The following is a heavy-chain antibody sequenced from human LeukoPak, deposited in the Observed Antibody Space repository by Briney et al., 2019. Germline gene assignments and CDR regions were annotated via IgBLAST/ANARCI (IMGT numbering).Heavy chain of an antibody. J-gene: IGHJ5*02. V-gene: IGHV1-69*06. CDR3: ARDGGNCSGGSCYVS. Sequence: ASVKVSCKASGGTFSSYAISWVRQAPGQGLEWMGGIIPIFGTANYAQKFQGRVTITADKSTTTAHTELRSLRSEDTAVYYCARDGGNCSGGSCYVSWGQGTLVTVSS. CDR2: IIPIFGTA. CDR1: GGTFSSYA. D-gene: IGHD2-15*01.